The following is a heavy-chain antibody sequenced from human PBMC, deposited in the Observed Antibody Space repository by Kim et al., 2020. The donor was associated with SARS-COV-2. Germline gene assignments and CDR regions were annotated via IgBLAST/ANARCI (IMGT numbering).Heavy chain of an antibody. J-gene: IGHJ4*02. Sequence: YPQKFQGRVTMTRDTSPSTVYMEVSGLRSEDTAVYYCARVVAGAKPLGYWGQGTLVTVSS. V-gene: IGHV1-46*01. CDR3: ARVVAGAKPLGY. D-gene: IGHD6-19*01.